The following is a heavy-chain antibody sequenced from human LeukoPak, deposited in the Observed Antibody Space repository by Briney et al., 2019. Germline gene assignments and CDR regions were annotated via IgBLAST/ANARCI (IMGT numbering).Heavy chain of an antibody. CDR3: TRAPIGAAGPFDF. CDR1: GFTFSNYA. J-gene: IGHJ4*02. D-gene: IGHD6-13*01. CDR2: VWDAGTNT. Sequence: GGSLRLSCAASGFTFSNYAMHWVRQAPGKGLGWVAAVWDAGTNTHYADSVKGRVTISRDNSKNTVYLQMNSLRAEDTAVYYCTRAPIGAAGPFDFWGQGTLVTVSS. V-gene: IGHV3-33*01.